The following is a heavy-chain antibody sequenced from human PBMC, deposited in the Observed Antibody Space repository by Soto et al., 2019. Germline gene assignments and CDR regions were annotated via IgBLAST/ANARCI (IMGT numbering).Heavy chain of an antibody. Sequence: XASLSLTCTVSGGCISSYYWSWIRQPPGKGLEWIGYIYYSGSTNYNPSLKSRVTISVDTSKNQFSLKLSSVTAADTAVYYCARAYNWFDPWGQGTLVTVSS. CDR3: ARAYNWFDP. CDR2: IYYSGST. V-gene: IGHV4-59*01. CDR1: GGCISSYY. J-gene: IGHJ5*02.